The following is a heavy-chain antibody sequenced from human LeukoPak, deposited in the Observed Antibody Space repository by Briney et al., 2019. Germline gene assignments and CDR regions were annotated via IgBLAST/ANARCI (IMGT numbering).Heavy chain of an antibody. V-gene: IGHV3-48*02. D-gene: IGHD5-12*01. Sequence: GGSLRLSCAASGFTFSTYSMNWVRQAPGKGLEWVSFITSRSGTIYYADSVKGRFPISRANAKNSLYLQMNSLRDEDTAVYYCAREVGGYEDYWGQGTLVTVSS. CDR1: GFTFSTYS. CDR3: AREVGGYEDY. CDR2: ITSRSGTI. J-gene: IGHJ4*02.